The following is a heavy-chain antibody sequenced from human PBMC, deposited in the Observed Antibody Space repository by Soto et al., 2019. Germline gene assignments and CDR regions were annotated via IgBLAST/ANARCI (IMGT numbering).Heavy chain of an antibody. CDR1: GFTFSSYA. D-gene: IGHD3-3*01. CDR2: ISGSGGST. J-gene: IGHJ6*02. V-gene: IGHV3-23*01. Sequence: GGSLRLSCAASGFTFSSYAMSWVRQAPGKGLEWVSAISGSGGSTYYADSVKGRFTISRDNSKNTLYLQMNSLRAEDTAVYYCAKDLARFLPGDYYYGMDVWGQGTTVTVSS. CDR3: AKDLARFLPGDYYYGMDV.